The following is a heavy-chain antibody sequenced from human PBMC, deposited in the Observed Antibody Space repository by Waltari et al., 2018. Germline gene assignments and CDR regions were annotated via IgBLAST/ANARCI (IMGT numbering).Heavy chain of an antibody. CDR2: IYYYGST. Sequence: QVQLQESGPGLVKPSETLSLTCTVSGGPISDYHWTWIRQPPGKRLEWIGYIYYYGSTNYNPSLARRVTISVDTSKNQFSLNLRSVTAADTAVYFCATLAGTGSSSYLHDYWGKGTLVTVSS. D-gene: IGHD6-6*01. V-gene: IGHV4-59*01. J-gene: IGHJ4*02. CDR1: GGPISDYH. CDR3: ATLAGTGSSSYLHDY.